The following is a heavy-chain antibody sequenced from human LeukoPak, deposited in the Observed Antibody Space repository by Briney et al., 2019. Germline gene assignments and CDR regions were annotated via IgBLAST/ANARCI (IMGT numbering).Heavy chain of an antibody. D-gene: IGHD3-10*01. CDR2: ITDSGGST. CDR1: GFTFSTYA. Sequence: GGSLRLSCAASGFTFSTYAMSWVRQAPGKGLEWVSAITDSGGSTYYADSVKGRFTISRDNAENSLYLQMNSLRAEDTAVYYCARDGDYGTGSYYRGCIDSWGQGTPVTVSP. V-gene: IGHV3-23*01. CDR3: ARDGDYGTGSYYRGCIDS. J-gene: IGHJ4*02.